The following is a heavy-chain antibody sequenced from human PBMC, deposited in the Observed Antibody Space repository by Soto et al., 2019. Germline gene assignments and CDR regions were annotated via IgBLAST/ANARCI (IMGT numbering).Heavy chain of an antibody. CDR2: ISGSGGST. CDR3: AKVSGLLLAYYYYGMDV. D-gene: IGHD3-22*01. V-gene: IGHV3-23*01. Sequence: GGSLRLSCAASGFTFSSYAMSWVRQAPGKGLEWVSAISGSGGSTYYADSVKGRFTISRDNSKNTLYLQMNSLRAEDTAVYYCAKVSGLLLAYYYYGMDVWGQGTTVTVSS. J-gene: IGHJ6*02. CDR1: GFTFSSYA.